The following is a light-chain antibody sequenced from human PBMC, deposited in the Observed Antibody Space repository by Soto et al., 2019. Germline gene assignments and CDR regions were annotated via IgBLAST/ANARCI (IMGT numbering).Light chain of an antibody. CDR1: QDIRSY. CDR2: GAT. V-gene: IGKV1-17*01. CDR3: LQHNSFPFT. J-gene: IGKJ2*01. Sequence: DIQMTQSPSSLSASVGDRVTITCRASQDIRSYLGWFQQKPGKVPERLIYGATRLQSGVPSRFSGSESGTEFTLTISGLQPEDVSTYYCLQHNSFPFTFGQGTKLEIK.